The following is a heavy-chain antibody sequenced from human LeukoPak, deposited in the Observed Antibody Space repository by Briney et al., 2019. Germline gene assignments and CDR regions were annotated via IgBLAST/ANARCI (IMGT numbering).Heavy chain of an antibody. V-gene: IGHV4-34*01. J-gene: IGHJ6*02. CDR1: GGSFSGYY. CDR3: ARGRTYYYDTSGYYPSIYYGMDV. CDR2: INHGEST. Sequence: SETLSLTCAVSGGSFSGYYWYWIRQPPGKGLEWIGEINHGESTNYNPSLKSRATLSVDTPKNQFSLKLTSVTAADTAVYYCARGRTYYYDTSGYYPSIYYGMDVWGQ. D-gene: IGHD3-22*01.